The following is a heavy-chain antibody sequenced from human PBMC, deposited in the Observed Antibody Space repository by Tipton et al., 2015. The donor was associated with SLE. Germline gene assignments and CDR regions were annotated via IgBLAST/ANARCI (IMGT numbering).Heavy chain of an antibody. CDR1: GFIFSGSA. CDR2: IRSKANSYAT. D-gene: IGHD3-16*02. Sequence: SLRLSCAASGFIFSGSAMHWVRQASGKGLEWVGRIRSKANSYATVYAPSVKDRFTISRDDSKNTAYLQMNSLKTEDTAVYYCTRHGGAINGGVDYWGQGTLVTVSS. J-gene: IGHJ4*02. CDR3: TRHGGAINGGVDY. V-gene: IGHV3-73*01.